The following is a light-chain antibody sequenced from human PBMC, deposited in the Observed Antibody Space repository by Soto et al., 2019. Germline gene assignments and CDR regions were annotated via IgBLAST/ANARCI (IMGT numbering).Light chain of an antibody. V-gene: IGLV2-14*01. Sequence: QSALTQPASVSGSPGQSVAISCTGTSSDVAAYNFVSWYQQHPGKAPKLMVFDVSNRPSGVSNHFSGSKSGNTASLTISGLQAEDEADYYCSSYTSGGNYVFGTGTKVTVL. CDR2: DVS. J-gene: IGLJ1*01. CDR1: SSDVAAYNF. CDR3: SSYTSGGNYV.